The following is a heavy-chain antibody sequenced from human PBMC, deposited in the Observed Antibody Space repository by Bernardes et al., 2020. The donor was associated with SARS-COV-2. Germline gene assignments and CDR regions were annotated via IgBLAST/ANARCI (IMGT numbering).Heavy chain of an antibody. J-gene: IGHJ6*02. CDR2: IIPIFGTA. CDR3: ARGPWEYRYSSSYYYGMDV. CDR1: GGTFSSYA. V-gene: IGHV1-69*13. Sequence: SVKVSCKASGGTFSSYAISWVRQAPGQGLEWMGGIIPIFGTANYAQKFQGRVTITADESTSTAYMELSSLRSEDTAVYYCARGPWEYRYSSSYYYGMDVWGQGTTVTVSS. D-gene: IGHD6-6*01.